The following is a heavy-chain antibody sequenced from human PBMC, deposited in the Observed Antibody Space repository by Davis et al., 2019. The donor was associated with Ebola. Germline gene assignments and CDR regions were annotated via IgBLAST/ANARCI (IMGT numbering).Heavy chain of an antibody. V-gene: IGHV4-39*01. D-gene: IGHD2-8*01. CDR1: GGSISSSSYY. CDR3: ARGTRVSGVNFDY. J-gene: IGHJ4*02. CDR2: IYYSGST. Sequence: GSLRLSCTVSGGSISSSSYYWGWIRQPPGKGLEWIGSIYYSGSTYYNPSLKSRVTISVDTSKNQFSLKLSSVTAADTAVYYCARGTRVSGVNFDYWGQGTLVTVSS.